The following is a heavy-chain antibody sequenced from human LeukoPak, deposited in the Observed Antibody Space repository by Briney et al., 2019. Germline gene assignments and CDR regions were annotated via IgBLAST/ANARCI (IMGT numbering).Heavy chain of an antibody. D-gene: IGHD3-22*01. CDR1: GFTFSSYA. CDR2: IRYDGSNK. CDR3: AKEAPYYDSSGLDY. J-gene: IGHJ4*02. V-gene: IGHV3-30*02. Sequence: PGGSLRLSCAASGFTFSSYAMHWVRQAPGKGLEWVAFIRYDGSNKYYADSVKGRFTISRDNSKNTLYLQMNSLRAEDTAVYYCAKEAPYYDSSGLDYWGQGTPVTVSS.